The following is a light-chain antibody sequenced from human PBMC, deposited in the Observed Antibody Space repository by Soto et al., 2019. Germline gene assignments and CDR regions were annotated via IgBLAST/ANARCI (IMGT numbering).Light chain of an antibody. V-gene: IGKV1-5*03. CDR2: TAS. CDR3: QQYNSYSWT. CDR1: QSSNYW. J-gene: IGKJ1*01. Sequence: DIQMTQSPSTLSASVGDRVTITCRASQSSNYWLAWYQQKPWKAPKLLIYTASNLESGVPSRFSGSVSGTDFTLTISSLQPDDCATYYCQQYNSYSWTFGQGTKVEIK.